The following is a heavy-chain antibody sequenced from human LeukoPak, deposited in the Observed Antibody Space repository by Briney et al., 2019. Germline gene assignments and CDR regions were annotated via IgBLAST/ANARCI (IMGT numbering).Heavy chain of an antibody. D-gene: IGHD2-15*01. CDR1: GGTFSSYA. CDR3: AGGPLPYCSGGSCNYYYGMDV. J-gene: IGHJ6*02. V-gene: IGHV1-69*13. Sequence: ASVKVSCKASGGTFSSYAISWVRQAPGQGLEWMGGIIPIFGTANYAQKFQGRVTITADESTSTAYMELSSLRSEDTAVYYCAGGPLPYCSGGSCNYYYGMDVWGQGTTVTVSS. CDR2: IIPIFGTA.